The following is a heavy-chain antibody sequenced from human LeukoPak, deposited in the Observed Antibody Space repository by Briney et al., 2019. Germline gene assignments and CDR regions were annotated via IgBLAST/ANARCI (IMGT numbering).Heavy chain of an antibody. D-gene: IGHD5-12*01. J-gene: IGHJ3*02. Sequence: GGSLRLSCAASGFTFSSDWMSWVRQAPGKGLEWVANIKHDGSEKYYVDSVKGRFTISRDNSKNTLYLQINSLRAEDTAVYYCAKFGYSGYRYAYDIWGQGTVVTVSS. CDR2: IKHDGSEK. CDR3: AKFGYSGYRYAYDI. V-gene: IGHV3-7*05. CDR1: GFTFSSDW.